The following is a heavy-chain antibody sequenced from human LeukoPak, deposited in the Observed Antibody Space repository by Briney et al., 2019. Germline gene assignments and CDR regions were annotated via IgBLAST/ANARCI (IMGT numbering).Heavy chain of an antibody. D-gene: IGHD3-10*01. Sequence: SGGSLRLSCAASGFTFSSYSMNWVRQAPGKGLEWVSSISSSSSYIYYADSVKGRFTISRDNAKNSLYLQMNSLRAEDTAVYYCAKDYYGSGSQGDAFDIWGQGTMVTVSS. CDR2: ISSSSSYI. CDR1: GFTFSSYS. J-gene: IGHJ3*02. V-gene: IGHV3-21*04. CDR3: AKDYYGSGSQGDAFDI.